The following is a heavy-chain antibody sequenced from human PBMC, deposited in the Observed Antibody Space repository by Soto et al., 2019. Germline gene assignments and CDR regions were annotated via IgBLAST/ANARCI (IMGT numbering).Heavy chain of an antibody. V-gene: IGHV1-18*01. Sequence: ASVKVSCKASGYTFTSYGISWVRQAPGQGLEWMGWISAYNGNTNYAQKLQGRVTMTTDTSTSTAYMELRSLRSDDTAVYYCARGRWTTRWLYYYYYMDGWGKGTTVTVAS. J-gene: IGHJ6*03. CDR1: GYTFTSYG. D-gene: IGHD4-17*01. CDR2: ISAYNGNT. CDR3: ARGRWTTRWLYYYYYMDG.